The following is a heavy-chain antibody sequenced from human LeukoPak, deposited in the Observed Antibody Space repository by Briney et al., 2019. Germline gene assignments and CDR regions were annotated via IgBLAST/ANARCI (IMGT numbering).Heavy chain of an antibody. D-gene: IGHD1-26*01. CDR1: GFTFSTYS. CDR2: ISSRSSYI. Sequence: GGSLRLSCAASGFTFSTYSMNWVRQAPGKGLEWVSSISSRSSYIYYADSVKGRFTISRDNAKNSLYLHMNSLRAEDTAVYYCARSLVVGATYPYHWDQGTLVTVSS. V-gene: IGHV3-21*01. J-gene: IGHJ5*02. CDR3: ARSLVVGATYPYH.